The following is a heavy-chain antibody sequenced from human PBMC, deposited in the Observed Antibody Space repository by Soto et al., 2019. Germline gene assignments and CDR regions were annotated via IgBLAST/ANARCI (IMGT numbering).Heavy chain of an antibody. CDR1: GFTFSSYG. J-gene: IGHJ6*02. V-gene: IGHV3-30*18. D-gene: IGHD7-27*01. Sequence: QVQLVESGGGVVQPGRSLRLSCAASGFTFSSYGMHWVRQAPGKGLEWVAVISYDGSNKYYADSVKGRFTISRDNSKNTLYLQMTSLGAEDRAVYYCAKDLLGPGRAYGMDVWGQGTTVTVSS. CDR2: ISYDGSNK. CDR3: AKDLLGPGRAYGMDV.